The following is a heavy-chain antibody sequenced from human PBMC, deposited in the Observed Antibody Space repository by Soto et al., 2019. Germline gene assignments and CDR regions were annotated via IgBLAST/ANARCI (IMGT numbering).Heavy chain of an antibody. D-gene: IGHD2-21*02. CDR2: INSGGSRT. V-gene: IGHV3-74*01. CDR3: ASGNCSGDTCFFGGTH. Sequence: EVQLAESGGVLVQPGGSLRLSCVASGFTFSDHWMHWVRQAPGKGLVWVSRINSGGSRTNYADSVKGRFTISRDNAKNTLYLEMNSLCVEDTAVYYCASGNCSGDTCFFGGTHWGRGTLVTVSS. CDR1: GFTFSDHW. J-gene: IGHJ4*02.